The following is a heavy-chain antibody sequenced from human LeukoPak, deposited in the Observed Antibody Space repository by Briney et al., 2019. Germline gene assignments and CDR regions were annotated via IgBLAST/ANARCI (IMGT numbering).Heavy chain of an antibody. V-gene: IGHV4-39*07. J-gene: IGHJ6*02. Sequence: SETLSLTCAVSGDSSSSSIYYWGWIRQPPGKGLEWIGSIDYSGSTYYNPSLKSRATISIDTSKNQFSLKLSSVTAADTAVYYCARNSDYAQDVWGQGTTVTVSS. CDR2: IDYSGST. D-gene: IGHD4-11*01. CDR1: GDSSSSSIYY. CDR3: ARNSDYAQDV.